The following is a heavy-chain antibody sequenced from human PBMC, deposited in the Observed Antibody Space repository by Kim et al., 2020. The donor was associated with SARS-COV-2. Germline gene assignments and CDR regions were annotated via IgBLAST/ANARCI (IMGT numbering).Heavy chain of an antibody. CDR1: GASISSVGYY. CDR3: ARHRGYNYGWIDY. CDR2: IYYSGST. V-gene: IGHV4-39*01. Sequence: SETLSLTCTVSGASISSVGYYWGWVRQPPGKGLEWIGSIYYSGSTYYNPSLKSRVTISVDTSKNQFSLKLSSVTATDTSVYYCARHRGYNYGWIDYWGQGTLVTVSS. J-gene: IGHJ4*02. D-gene: IGHD5-18*01.